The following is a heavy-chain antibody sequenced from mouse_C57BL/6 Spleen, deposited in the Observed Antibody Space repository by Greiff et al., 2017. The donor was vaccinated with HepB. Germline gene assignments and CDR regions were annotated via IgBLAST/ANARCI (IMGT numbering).Heavy chain of an antibody. D-gene: IGHD1-1*01. CDR2: ISSGSSTI. V-gene: IGHV5-17*01. J-gene: IGHJ2*01. CDR3: ARNTVVYCDY. Sequence: EVMLVESGGGLVKPGGSLKLSCAASGFTFSDYGMHWVRQAPEKGLEWVAYISSGSSTIYYADTVKGRFTISRDNAKNTLFLQMTSLRSEDTAMYYCARNTVVYCDYWGQGTTLTVSS. CDR1: GFTFSDYG.